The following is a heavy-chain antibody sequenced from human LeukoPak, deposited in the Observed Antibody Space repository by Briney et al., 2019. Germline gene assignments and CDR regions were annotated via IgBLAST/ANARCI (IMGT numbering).Heavy chain of an antibody. CDR2: INHSGST. V-gene: IGHV4-34*01. J-gene: IGHJ4*02. CDR1: GGSFSGYY. CDR3: ARRGHTYYDFWSGYYTG. Sequence: PSETLSLTCAVYGGSFSGYYWSWIRQPPGKGLEWIGEINHSGSTNYNPSLKSRVTISVDTSKNQLSLKLSSVSAADTAVYYCARRGHTYYDFWSGYYTGWGQGTLVTVSS. D-gene: IGHD3-3*01.